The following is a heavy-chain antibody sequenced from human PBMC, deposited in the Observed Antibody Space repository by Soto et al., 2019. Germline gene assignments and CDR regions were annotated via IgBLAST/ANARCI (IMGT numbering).Heavy chain of an antibody. CDR2: IYYSGST. CDR1: GGSISSSSYY. Sequence: QLQLQESGPGLVKPSETLSLTCTVSGGSISSSSYYWGWIRQPPGKGPEWIGSIYYSGSTYYNPTLKSRVTISVDTSKNQCAMKLSSVTAADTAVYYCARQYGGHFDYWGQGTLVTVSS. J-gene: IGHJ4*02. CDR3: ARQYGGHFDY. D-gene: IGHD4-17*01. V-gene: IGHV4-39*01.